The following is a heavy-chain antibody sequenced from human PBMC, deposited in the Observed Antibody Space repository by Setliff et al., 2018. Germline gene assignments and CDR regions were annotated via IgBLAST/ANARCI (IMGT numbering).Heavy chain of an antibody. Sequence: SVKVSCKASGGTFSSYGISWVRQAPGQGLEWMGGTIPIFGTTDYAQKFRGRVTIITDESTSTAFMQLSSLRSEDTAVYYCVREGVDSRSSTDYRYYMDVWGKGTTVTGLL. CDR3: VREGVDSRSSTDYRYYMDV. CDR1: GGTFSSYG. J-gene: IGHJ6*03. D-gene: IGHD3-22*01. CDR2: TIPIFGTT. V-gene: IGHV1-69*05.